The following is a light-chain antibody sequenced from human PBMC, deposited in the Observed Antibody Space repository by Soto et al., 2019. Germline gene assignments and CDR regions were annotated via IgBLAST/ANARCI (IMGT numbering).Light chain of an antibody. CDR2: GAS. CDR1: HSVSSR. Sequence: EIVMTQSPGTLSLSPGERATLSCRASHSVSSRLAWYQQKPGQAPRLLISGASSRATGIPDRFSGSGSGTDFTLTISRLEPEDFALYYCQHYVERSPITFGQGTRLRL. V-gene: IGKV3-20*01. CDR3: QHYVERSPIT. J-gene: IGKJ5*01.